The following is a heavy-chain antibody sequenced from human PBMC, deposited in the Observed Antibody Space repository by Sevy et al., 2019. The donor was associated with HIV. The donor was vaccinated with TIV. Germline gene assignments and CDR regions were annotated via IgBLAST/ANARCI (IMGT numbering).Heavy chain of an antibody. CDR3: AKDRGKYYGSDFDY. CDR1: GFTFSSYA. J-gene: IGHJ4*02. Sequence: GGSLRLSCAASGFTFSSYAMSWVRQAPGKGLEWVSVISGSGGSTYYADSVKGRFTISRDNSKNTLYLQMNSLRAEDTAVYYCAKDRGKYYGSDFDYWGQGTLVTVSS. CDR2: ISGSGGST. V-gene: IGHV3-23*01. D-gene: IGHD3-10*01.